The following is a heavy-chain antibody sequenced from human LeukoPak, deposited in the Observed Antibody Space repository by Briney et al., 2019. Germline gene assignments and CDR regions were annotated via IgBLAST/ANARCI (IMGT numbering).Heavy chain of an antibody. CDR1: GFTFDDYA. CDR3: AKGGVADRGAYYYYYMDV. J-gene: IGHJ6*03. V-gene: IGHV3-9*03. CDR2: ISWNSGSI. D-gene: IGHD3-10*01. Sequence: GGSLRLSCAASGFTFDDYAMHWVRQAPGKGLEWASGISWNSGSIGYADSVKGRFTISRDNAKNSLYLQMNSLRAEDMALYYCAKGGVADRGAYYYYYMDVWGIGTTVTVSS.